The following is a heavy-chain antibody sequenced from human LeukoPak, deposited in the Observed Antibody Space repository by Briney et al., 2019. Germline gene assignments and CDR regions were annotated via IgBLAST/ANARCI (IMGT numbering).Heavy chain of an antibody. CDR3: ARDRFGYPFDR. D-gene: IGHD6-25*01. Sequence: GGSLRLSCAASGFPFSSYSMNWVRQAPGKGLEWVSYISSGGTTKYYADSVRGRFTISRDNAENSLYPQMNSLRDEDTAVYYCARDRFGYPFDRWGQGTLVTVSS. CDR1: GFPFSSYS. J-gene: IGHJ5*02. CDR2: ISSGGTTK. V-gene: IGHV3-48*02.